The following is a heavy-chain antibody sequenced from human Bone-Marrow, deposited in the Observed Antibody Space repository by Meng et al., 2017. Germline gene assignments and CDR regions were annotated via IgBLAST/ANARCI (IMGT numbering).Heavy chain of an antibody. V-gene: IGHV3-30*01. J-gene: IGHJ4*02. CDR2: ISYDGSNK. Sequence: GESLKISCAASGFTFSSYAMHWVRQAPGKGLEWVAVISYDGSNKYYADSVKGRFTISRDNSKNTLYLQMNSLRAEDTAVYYCARDTYDFWSGYFDYWGQGTVVTVSS. CDR3: ARDTYDFWSGYFDY. CDR1: GFTFSSYA. D-gene: IGHD3-3*01.